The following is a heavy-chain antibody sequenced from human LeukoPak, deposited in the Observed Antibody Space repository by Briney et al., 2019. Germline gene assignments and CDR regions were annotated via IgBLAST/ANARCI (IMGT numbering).Heavy chain of an antibody. J-gene: IGHJ4*02. CDR3: ARHLRLVTAFDY. V-gene: IGHV4-4*02. Sequence: SGTLSLTCAVSGGSISSSNWWSWVRPPPGKGLEWIGEIYHSGSTNYSPSLKSRVTISVDKSKNQFSLKLSSVTAADTAVYYCARHLRLVTAFDYWGQGTLVTVSS. D-gene: IGHD3-9*01. CDR1: GGSISSSNW. CDR2: IYHSGST.